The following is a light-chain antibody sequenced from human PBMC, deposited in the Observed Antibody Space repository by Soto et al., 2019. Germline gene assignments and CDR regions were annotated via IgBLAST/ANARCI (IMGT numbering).Light chain of an antibody. CDR2: DVS. CDR3: CSYATGSTLV. V-gene: IGLV2-14*03. J-gene: IGLJ2*01. Sequence: QSVLTQPASVSGSPGQSITISCTGTSSDVGGYNSVSWYQQHPGNAPELLIYDVSDRPSGVSNRFSGSKSGNTASLTISGLQDADEADYYCCSYATGSTLVFGGGTKLTVL. CDR1: SSDVGGYNS.